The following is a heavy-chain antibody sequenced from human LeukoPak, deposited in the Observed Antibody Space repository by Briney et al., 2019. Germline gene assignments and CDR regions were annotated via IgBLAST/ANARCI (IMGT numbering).Heavy chain of an antibody. J-gene: IGHJ5*02. CDR1: GVTFGSYW. D-gene: IGHD6-19*01. Sequence: PGGSLRLSCAASGVTFGSYWMTWVRQAPGKGLEWVANIKQDGSEKYYVDSVKGRFTISRDNAKSSLYLQMNSLRAEDTAVYYCARGSSGWYPNWFDPWGQGTLVTVPS. V-gene: IGHV3-7*04. CDR3: ARGSSGWYPNWFDP. CDR2: IKQDGSEK.